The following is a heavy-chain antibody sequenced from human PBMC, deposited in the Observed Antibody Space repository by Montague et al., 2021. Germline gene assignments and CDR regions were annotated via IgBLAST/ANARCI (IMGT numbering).Heavy chain of an antibody. D-gene: IGHD1-26*01. Sequence: SETLSLTCTVSGDSISSYYWSWIRQPPGKGLEWIGYFYYSGSTNYNPSLKSRVTMSVDTSKNQFSLNLSSVTAADTAVYYCARYLHTSKYSGSHYLSRQYGMDVWGQGTTVPVSS. V-gene: IGHV4-59*12. CDR3: ARYLHTSKYSGSHYLSRQYGMDV. CDR1: GDSISSYY. CDR2: FYYSGST. J-gene: IGHJ6*02.